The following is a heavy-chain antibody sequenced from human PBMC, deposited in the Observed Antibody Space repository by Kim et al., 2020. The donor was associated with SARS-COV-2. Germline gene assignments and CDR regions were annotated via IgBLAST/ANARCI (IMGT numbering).Heavy chain of an antibody. D-gene: IGHD2-2*01. CDR3: ARGSGCSSASCHTYNWFDS. Sequence: SETLSLTCAVYGGSFNTYYWTWIRQPPGKGVEWIGEINHSGSTTYNPSLKSRVIISVDTSKNQFSLKLTSVIAADTAVYYCARGSGCSSASCHTYNWFDSWGLGTPVTVYS. CDR2: INHSGST. J-gene: IGHJ5*01. V-gene: IGHV4-34*01. CDR1: GGSFNTYY.